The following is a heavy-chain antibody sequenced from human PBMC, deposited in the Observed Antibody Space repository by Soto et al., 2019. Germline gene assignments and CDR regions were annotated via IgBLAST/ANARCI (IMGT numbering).Heavy chain of an antibody. CDR1: GFTFSSYW. V-gene: IGHV3-74*01. D-gene: IGHD1-26*01. Sequence: GGSLRLSCAASGFTFSSYWMHWVRQAPGKGLVWVSRINSDGSSTSYADSVKGRFTISRDNAKNTLYLQMNSLRAEDTALYYCAKVPVGATGRFDYWGQGTLVTVSS. CDR2: INSDGSST. J-gene: IGHJ4*02. CDR3: AKVPVGATGRFDY.